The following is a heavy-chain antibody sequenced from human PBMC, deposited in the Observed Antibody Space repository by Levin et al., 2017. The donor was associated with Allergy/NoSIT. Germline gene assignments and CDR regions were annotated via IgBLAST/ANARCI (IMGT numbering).Heavy chain of an antibody. Sequence: PGGSLRLSCAASGFTFRNYAMSWARQAPGEGLELVSAINGGGDSTLYIDSVKGRFTISRDNSENTLYLQMNSLRAEDTAIYYCARRDSSGSGWYDYWGHGTLVTVSS. D-gene: IGHD3-22*01. CDR1: GFTFRNYA. CDR2: INGGGDST. CDR3: ARRDSSGSGWYDY. J-gene: IGHJ5*01. V-gene: IGHV3-23*01.